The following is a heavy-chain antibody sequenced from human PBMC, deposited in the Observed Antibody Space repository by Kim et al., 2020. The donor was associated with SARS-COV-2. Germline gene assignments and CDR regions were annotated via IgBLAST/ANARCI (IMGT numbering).Heavy chain of an antibody. CDR2: ISSSSSYI. Sequence: GGSLRLSCAASGFTFSSYSMNWVRQAPGKGLEWVSSISSSSSYIYYADSVKGRFTISRDNAKNSLYLQMNSLRAEDTAVYYCARPLRRAVAGSDHYYYGMDVWGQGTTVTVSS. V-gene: IGHV3-21*04. J-gene: IGHJ6*02. CDR1: GFTFSSYS. CDR3: ARPLRRAVAGSDHYYYGMDV. D-gene: IGHD6-19*01.